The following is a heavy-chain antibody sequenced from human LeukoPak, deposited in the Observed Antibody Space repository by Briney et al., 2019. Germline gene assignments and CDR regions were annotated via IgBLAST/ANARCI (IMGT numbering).Heavy chain of an antibody. D-gene: IGHD2-15*01. V-gene: IGHV3-7*01. CDR2: IKQDGSEK. J-gene: IGHJ4*02. Sequence: GGSLRLSCVASGFTVSSNCMSWVRQAPGKGLRWVANIKQDGSEKYYVDSVKGRFTITRDNTRNSLFLQMYSLRAEDTAVYFCAREDGYCSGGNCYSYFDSWGQGTLVTVSS. CDR1: GFTVSSNC. CDR3: AREDGYCSGGNCYSYFDS.